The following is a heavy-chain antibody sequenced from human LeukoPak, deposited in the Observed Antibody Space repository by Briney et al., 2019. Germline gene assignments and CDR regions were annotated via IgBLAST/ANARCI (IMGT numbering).Heavy chain of an antibody. Sequence: GSLRLSCAASGFTFSSFGMHWVRQAPGKGLEWVAVMSYDGGNKDFADSVRGRFTVSRDNSKNTAYLQMNSLGTEDTAVYYCSRLWGDCGGDCYSHDYWGQGTLVTVSS. V-gene: IGHV3-30*03. CDR2: MSYDGGNK. CDR3: SRLWGDCGGDCYSHDY. CDR1: GFTFSSFG. J-gene: IGHJ4*02. D-gene: IGHD2-21*02.